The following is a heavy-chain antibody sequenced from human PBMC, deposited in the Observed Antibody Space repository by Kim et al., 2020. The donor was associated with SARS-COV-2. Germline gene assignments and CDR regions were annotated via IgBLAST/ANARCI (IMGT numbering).Heavy chain of an antibody. V-gene: IGHV3-30*02. CDR3: AKDRGYFGYYYYYGMDV. D-gene: IGHD3-9*01. J-gene: IGHJ6*02. Sequence: VKGRFTISRDKSKNTLYLQMNSRRAEDTAVYYCAKDRGYFGYYYYYGMDVWGQGTTVTVSS.